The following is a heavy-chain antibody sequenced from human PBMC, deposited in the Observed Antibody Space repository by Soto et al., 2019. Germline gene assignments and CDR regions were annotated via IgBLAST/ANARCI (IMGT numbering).Heavy chain of an antibody. J-gene: IGHJ6*02. CDR3: ARDFPYYDSSGYYQDYYYYGMDV. Sequence: QVQLVQSGAEVKKPGASVKVSCKASGYTFTSYGISWVRQAPGQGLEWMGWISAYNGNTNYAQKLQGRVNMTTDTSTSTAYMELRSLRSDDTAVYYCARDFPYYDSSGYYQDYYYYGMDVWGQGTTVTVSS. CDR1: GYTFTSYG. CDR2: ISAYNGNT. D-gene: IGHD3-22*01. V-gene: IGHV1-18*01.